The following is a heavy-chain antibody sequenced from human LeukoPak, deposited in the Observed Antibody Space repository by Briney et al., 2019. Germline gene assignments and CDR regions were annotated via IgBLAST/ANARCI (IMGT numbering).Heavy chain of an antibody. CDR1: GYTFTSYG. CDR3: ARDQGYSGYDFDY. Sequence: ASVKVSCKASGYTFTSYGISWVRQAPGQGLEWMGWISAYNGNTNYAQKFQGRVTITADKSTSTAYMELNSLRAEDTAVYYCARDQGYSGYDFDYWGQGTLVTVSS. V-gene: IGHV1-18*01. CDR2: ISAYNGNT. J-gene: IGHJ4*02. D-gene: IGHD5-12*01.